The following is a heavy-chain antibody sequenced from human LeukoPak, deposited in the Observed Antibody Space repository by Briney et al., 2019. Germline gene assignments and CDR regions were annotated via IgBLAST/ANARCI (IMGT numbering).Heavy chain of an antibody. Sequence: GSLRLSCAASGFTFSSYSMNWIRQPPGKGLEWIGYIYYSGSTNYNPSLKSRVTISVDTSKNQFSLKLSSVTAADTAVYYCARHTGDFWSGLDYYYYGMDVWGQGTTVTVSS. D-gene: IGHD3-3*01. CDR2: IYYSGST. CDR1: GFTFSSYS. CDR3: ARHTGDFWSGLDYYYYGMDV. J-gene: IGHJ6*02. V-gene: IGHV4-59*08.